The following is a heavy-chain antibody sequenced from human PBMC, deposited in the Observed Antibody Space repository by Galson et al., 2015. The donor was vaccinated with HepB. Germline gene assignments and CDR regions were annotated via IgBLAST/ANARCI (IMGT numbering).Heavy chain of an antibody. J-gene: IGHJ6*03. CDR3: ARDGGGNSYGFYYYYMDV. D-gene: IGHD5-18*01. CDR2: ISAYNGNT. CDR1: GYTFTSYG. V-gene: IGHV1-18*01. Sequence: SVKVSCKASGYTFTSYGISWVRQAPGQGLEWMGWISAYNGNTNYAQKLQGRVTMTTDTSTSTAYMELRSLRSDDTAVYYCARDGGGNSYGFYYYYMDVWGKGTTVTVSS.